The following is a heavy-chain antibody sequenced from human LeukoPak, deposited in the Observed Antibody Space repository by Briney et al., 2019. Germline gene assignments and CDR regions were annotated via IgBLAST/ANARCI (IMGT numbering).Heavy chain of an antibody. CDR1: GFTFSSYW. D-gene: IGHD3-22*01. J-gene: IGHJ4*02. CDR3: ARDGRAGSGYYRKDDY. V-gene: IGHV3-7*01. CDR2: VKQDGSEK. Sequence: GGSLRLSCAASGFTFSSYWMTWVRQAPGKGLEWVANVKQDGSEKYYVNSVKGRFTISRDNAKNSLYLQMSSLRAEDTAVYYCARDGRAGSGYYRKDDYWGQGTLVTVSS.